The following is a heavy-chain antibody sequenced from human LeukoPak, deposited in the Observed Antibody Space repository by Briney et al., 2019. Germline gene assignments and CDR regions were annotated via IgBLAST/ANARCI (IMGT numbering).Heavy chain of an antibody. V-gene: IGHV4-4*02. CDR2: VHLSGAT. D-gene: IGHD1-26*01. CDR1: GGSITTTNW. CDR3: TRESGAFSPFGF. Sequence: SETLSLTCAVSGGSITTTNWWSWVRQPPGEGLEWIGEVHLSGATNYNPSLESRVSMSIDKSKNHLSLEVTSVTAADTAIYYCTRESGAFSPFGFWGQGTLLTVSS. J-gene: IGHJ4*02.